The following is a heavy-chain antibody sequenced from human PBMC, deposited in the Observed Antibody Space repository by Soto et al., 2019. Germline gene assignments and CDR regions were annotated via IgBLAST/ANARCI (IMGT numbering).Heavy chain of an antibody. CDR1: GGSVSSGSYY. J-gene: IGHJ3*02. D-gene: IGHD6-19*01. CDR3: ARDLGQWLVYNAFDI. V-gene: IGHV4-61*01. CDR2: IYYSGST. Sequence: PSETLSLTCTVSGGSVSSGSYYWSWIRQPPGKGLEWIGYIYYSGSTNYNPSLKSRVTISVDTSKNQFSLKLSSVTAADTAVYHCARDLGQWLVYNAFDIWGQGTMVTVSS.